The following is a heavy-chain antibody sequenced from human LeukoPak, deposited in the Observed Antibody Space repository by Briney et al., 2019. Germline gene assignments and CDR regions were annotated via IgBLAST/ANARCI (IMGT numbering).Heavy chain of an antibody. V-gene: IGHV4-34*01. CDR1: GGSFSGGDYY. D-gene: IGHD2-15*01. CDR3: AREVVVAGGDY. CDR2: INHSGST. Sequence: SETLCLTCTVSGGSFSGGDYYWSWIRQPPGTGLVWIGEINHSGSTNYNPSLKSRVTIPVDTSKNQFSLKLSSVTAADTAVYYCAREVVVAGGDYWGQGTLVTVSS. J-gene: IGHJ4*02.